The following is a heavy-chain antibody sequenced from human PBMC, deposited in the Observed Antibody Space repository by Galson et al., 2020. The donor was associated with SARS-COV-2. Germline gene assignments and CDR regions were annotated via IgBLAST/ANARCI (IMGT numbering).Heavy chain of an antibody. CDR3: VKEGADCSSTSCLYYFDS. D-gene: IGHD2-2*01. J-gene: IGHJ4*02. V-gene: IGHV3-74*01. CDR2: INSDGSDT. CDR1: GYIFSTYW. Sequence: GGSLRLSCEASGYIFSTYWMHWVRQAPGKGLVWVARINSDGSDTTYADSVKGQFTISRDNAKNTLYLQMNSLRAEDTAVYYCVKEGADCSSTSCLYYFDSWGQGTLVTVSS.